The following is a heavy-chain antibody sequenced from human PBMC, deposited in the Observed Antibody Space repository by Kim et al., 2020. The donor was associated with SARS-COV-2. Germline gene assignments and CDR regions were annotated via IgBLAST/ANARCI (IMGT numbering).Heavy chain of an antibody. CDR3: ARVGYDYVWGSYRDYYYYYGMDV. V-gene: IGHV3-11*05. Sequence: GGSLRLSCAVSGFTFSDYYMSWIRQAPGKGLEWVSYISSSSSYTNYADSVKGRFTISRDNAKNSLYLQMNSLRAEDTAMYYCARVGYDYVWGSYRDYYYYYGMDVWGQGTTVTVSS. CDR1: GFTFSDYY. D-gene: IGHD3-16*02. J-gene: IGHJ6*02. CDR2: ISSSSSYT.